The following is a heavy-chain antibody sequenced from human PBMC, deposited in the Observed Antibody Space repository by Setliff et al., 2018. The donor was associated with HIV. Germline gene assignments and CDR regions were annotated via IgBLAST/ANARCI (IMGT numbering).Heavy chain of an antibody. CDR3: AREGVVLAAIPERWFDL. CDR1: GYTFTGYF. V-gene: IGHV1-2*02. CDR2: INPYSGVT. Sequence: ASVKVSCKASGYTFTGYFLHWLRQAPGQGLEWMGWINPYSGVTKYAQKFQGRVTMTGDTSISTAYMELSRLRSDDTAVYYCAREGVVLAAIPERWFDLWGQGTLVTVSS. D-gene: IGHD2-15*01. J-gene: IGHJ5*02.